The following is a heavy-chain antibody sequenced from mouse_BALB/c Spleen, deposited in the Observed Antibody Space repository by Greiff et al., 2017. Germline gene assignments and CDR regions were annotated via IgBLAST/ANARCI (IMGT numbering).Heavy chain of an antibody. Sequence: VQLKQSGPSLVKPSQTLSLTCSVTGDSITSGYWNWIRKFPGNKLEYMGYISYSGSTYYNPSLKSRISITRDTSKNQYYLQLNSVTTEDTATYYCARALYGYPYYFDYWGQGTTLTVSS. V-gene: IGHV3-8*02. J-gene: IGHJ2*01. D-gene: IGHD2-2*01. CDR2: ISYSGST. CDR3: ARALYGYPYYFDY. CDR1: GDSITSGY.